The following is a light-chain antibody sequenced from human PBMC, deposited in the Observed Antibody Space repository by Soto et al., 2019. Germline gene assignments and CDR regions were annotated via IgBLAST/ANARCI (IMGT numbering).Light chain of an antibody. CDR1: SSDVGRYNI. Sequence: QSALTQPRSVSGSPGQSVTISCTGTSSDVGRYNIVSWYQQLPGKVPKLIIYEVSKRSSGVPDRFSGSKSGNTASLIISRLQVEDEADYYCCSHANKNAHVFGTGTKVTVL. CDR2: EVS. CDR3: CSHANKNAHV. J-gene: IGLJ1*01. V-gene: IGLV2-11*01.